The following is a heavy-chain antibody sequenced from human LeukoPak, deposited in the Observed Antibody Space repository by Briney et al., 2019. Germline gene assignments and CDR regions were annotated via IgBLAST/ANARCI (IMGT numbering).Heavy chain of an antibody. J-gene: IGHJ4*02. D-gene: IGHD3/OR15-3a*01. CDR1: GFTFSSYG. V-gene: IGHV3-33*01. CDR2: IWYDGSNK. Sequence: PGRSLRLSCAASGFTFSSYGMHWVRQAPGKGLEWVAVIWYDGSNKYYADSVKGRFTISRDNSKNTLYLQMNSLRAEDTAVYYCARGYDFSYWYFDYWGQGTLVTVSS. CDR3: ARGYDFSYWYFDY.